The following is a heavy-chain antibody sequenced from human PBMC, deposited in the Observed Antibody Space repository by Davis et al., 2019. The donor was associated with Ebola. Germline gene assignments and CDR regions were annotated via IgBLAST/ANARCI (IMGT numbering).Heavy chain of an antibody. V-gene: IGHV3-74*01. CDR3: AKDMGGGVNYYGMDV. CDR2: INSDGSST. CDR1: GFTFSRYW. D-gene: IGHD3-16*01. Sequence: GESLKISCASSGFTFSRYWMHWVRQAPGKGLVWVSRINSDGSSTSYADSVKGRFTISRDNAKNTLYLQMNSLRAEDTAVYYCAKDMGGGVNYYGMDVWGQGTTVTVSS. J-gene: IGHJ6*02.